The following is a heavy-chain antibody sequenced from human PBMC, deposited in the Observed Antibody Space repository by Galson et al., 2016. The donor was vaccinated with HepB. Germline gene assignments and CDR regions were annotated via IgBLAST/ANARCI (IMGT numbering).Heavy chain of an antibody. CDR2: IHSGGTT. Sequence: SLRLSCAASGFTVSSNYMSWVRQAPGKGLEWVSIIHSGGTTYYAGSVMGRFTISKDNSKNTLYLQKNSLRAEDTAVYYCARAPVTSTTCCYYVDYWGQGTRVTVSS. CDR1: GFTVSSNY. D-gene: IGHD2-2*01. V-gene: IGHV3-53*01. CDR3: ARAPVTSTTCCYYVDY. J-gene: IGHJ4*02.